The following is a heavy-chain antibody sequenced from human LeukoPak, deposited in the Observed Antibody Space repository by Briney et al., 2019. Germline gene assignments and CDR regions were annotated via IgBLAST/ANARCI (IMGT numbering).Heavy chain of an antibody. CDR1: VFTFCIYD. CDR2: ISTRGCTT. V-gene: IGHV3-23*01. J-gene: IGHJ4*02. D-gene: IGHD3-22*01. Sequence: GVSQTLFCTACVFTFCIYDVLGVRRAPEEALEWVSGISTRGCTTPCGECVEPLYNLSRDNPRNTLYIKMNTLRDEDKAVYYCAVMHRYYDGSGYWVQWGQGTLVTVSS. CDR3: AVMHRYYDGSGYWVQ.